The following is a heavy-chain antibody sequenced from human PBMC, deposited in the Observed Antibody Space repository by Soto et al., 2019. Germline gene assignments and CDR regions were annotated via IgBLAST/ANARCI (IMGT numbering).Heavy chain of an antibody. V-gene: IGHV1-69*13. CDR1: GGTFSSYA. CDR2: IIPIFGTA. J-gene: IGHJ1*01. Sequence: GASVKVSCKASGGTFSSYAISWVRQAPGQGLEWMGGIIPIFGTANYAQKFQGRVTITADESTSTAYMELSSLRSEDTAVYYCAREYYYDSSGYYSGPVAYFQHWGQGTLVTVSS. D-gene: IGHD3-22*01. CDR3: AREYYYDSSGYYSGPVAYFQH.